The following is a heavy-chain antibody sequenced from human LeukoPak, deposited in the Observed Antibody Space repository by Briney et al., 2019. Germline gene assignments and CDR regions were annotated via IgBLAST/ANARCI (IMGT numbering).Heavy chain of an antibody. Sequence: PSETPSLTCTVSGGSISSSSYYWGWIRQPPGKGLEWIGSIYYSGSTYYNPSLKSRVTISVDTSKNQFSLRLSSVTAADTAVYYCARGLWFRSTHFDYWGQGTLVTVSS. CDR2: IYYSGST. CDR3: ARGLWFRSTHFDY. CDR1: GGSISSSSYY. V-gene: IGHV4-39*07. J-gene: IGHJ4*02. D-gene: IGHD3-10*01.